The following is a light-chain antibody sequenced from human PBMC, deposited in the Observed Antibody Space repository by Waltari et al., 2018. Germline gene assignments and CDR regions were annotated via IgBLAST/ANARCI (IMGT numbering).Light chain of an antibody. Sequence: EIVLTQSPGTLSLSPGERATLSCRASQTVRTTYLAWYQQKPGQAPTPLIFETSSRATGIPDRFSGSGSGTDFSLTISSLEPEDFAVYYCQQYDISPLTFGGGTKVETK. J-gene: IGKJ4*01. CDR3: QQYDISPLT. CDR1: QTVRTTY. V-gene: IGKV3-20*01. CDR2: ETS.